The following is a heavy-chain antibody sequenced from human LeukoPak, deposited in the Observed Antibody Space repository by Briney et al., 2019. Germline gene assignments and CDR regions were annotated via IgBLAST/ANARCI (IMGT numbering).Heavy chain of an antibody. CDR2: ISWNSGSI. V-gene: IGHV3-9*01. Sequence: GGSLRLSCAASGFTFDDYAMHWVRQAPGKGLEWVSGISWNSGSIGYADSVKGRFTISRDNAKNTLYLQMNSLRAEDTAVYYCASFQTFYWGQGTLVTVSS. J-gene: IGHJ4*02. CDR3: ASFQTFY. CDR1: GFTFDDYA.